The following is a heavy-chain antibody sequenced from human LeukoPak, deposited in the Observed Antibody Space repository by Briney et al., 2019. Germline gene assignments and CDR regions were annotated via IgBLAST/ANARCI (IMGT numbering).Heavy chain of an antibody. CDR1: GYSNSSGYY. J-gene: IGHJ5*02. Sequence: SETLSLTCAVSGYSNSSGYYWGWIRQPPGKGLEWIGSIYHSGSTYYNPSLKNRVTISVDTSKNQFSLKLSSVTAADTAVYYCASRRHRSAWFDPWGQGTLVTVSS. V-gene: IGHV4-38-2*01. CDR3: ASRRHRSAWFDP. CDR2: IYHSGST.